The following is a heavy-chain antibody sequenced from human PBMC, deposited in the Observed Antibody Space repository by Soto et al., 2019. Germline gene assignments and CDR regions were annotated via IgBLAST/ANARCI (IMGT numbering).Heavy chain of an antibody. CDR2: IYHSGST. CDR3: VTIYGDYDEPIDY. CDR1: GGSISSSNW. Sequence: SETLSLTCAVSGGSISSSNWWSWVRQPPGKGLEWIGEIYHSGSTNYNPSLKSRVTISVDKSKNQFSLKLSSVTAADTAVYYWVTIYGDYDEPIDYCGQGTLVTVSP. V-gene: IGHV4-4*02. D-gene: IGHD4-17*01. J-gene: IGHJ4*02.